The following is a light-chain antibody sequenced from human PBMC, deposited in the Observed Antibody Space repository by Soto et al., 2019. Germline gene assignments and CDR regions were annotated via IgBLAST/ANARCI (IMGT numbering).Light chain of an antibody. J-gene: IGKJ5*01. CDR2: DAS. Sequence: EIVLTQSPATLSLLPGERATLSCRASQSVGSSLAWYQHKAGRAPRLLLYDASNRATGIPARFSGSGSGTDFTLTISSLEPEDFAVYYCQQRSSWITFGQGTRLEIE. CDR3: QQRSSWIT. CDR1: QSVGSS. V-gene: IGKV3-11*01.